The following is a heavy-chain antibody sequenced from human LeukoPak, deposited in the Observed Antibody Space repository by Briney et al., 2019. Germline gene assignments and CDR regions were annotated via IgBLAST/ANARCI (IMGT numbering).Heavy chain of an antibody. CDR1: GGTFSSYA. Sequence: PGSSVKVSCKASGGTFSSYAISWVRQAPGQGLECMGGIIPVFGTANYAQKLQGRVTITTDESTSTAYMELSSLRSEDTAVYYCARATARMIYYDSSGYLEDDYWGQGTLVTVSS. V-gene: IGHV1-69*05. CDR2: IIPVFGTA. CDR3: ARATARMIYYDSSGYLEDDY. D-gene: IGHD3-22*01. J-gene: IGHJ4*02.